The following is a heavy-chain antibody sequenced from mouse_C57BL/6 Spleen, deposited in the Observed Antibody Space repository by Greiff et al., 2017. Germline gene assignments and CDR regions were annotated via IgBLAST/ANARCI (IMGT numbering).Heavy chain of an antibody. CDR2: IYPGDGDT. Sequence: QVQLQQSGAELVKPGASVKISCKASGYAFSSHWMNWVKQRPGKGLEWIGQIYPGDGDTNYNGKFKGKATLTADKSSSTAYMQLSSLTSEDSAVYFCTRSADSSGPFAYWGQGTLVTVSA. CDR1: GYAFSSHW. V-gene: IGHV1-80*01. CDR3: TRSADSSGPFAY. D-gene: IGHD3-2*02. J-gene: IGHJ3*01.